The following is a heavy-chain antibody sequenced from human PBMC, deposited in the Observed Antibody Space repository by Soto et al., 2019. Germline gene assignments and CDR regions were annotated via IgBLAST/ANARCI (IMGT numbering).Heavy chain of an antibody. Sequence: GGSLRLSCAASGFTFSSYTMNWVRQAPGKGLEWVSSISSSSSYIYYADSVKGRFTISRDNAKNSLYLQMNGLRAEYTAVYYFATLTKYDILTGFYPCWGQGTLVTVSS. CDR3: ATLTKYDILTGFYPC. V-gene: IGHV3-21*01. CDR1: GFTFSSYT. J-gene: IGHJ4*02. CDR2: ISSSSSYI. D-gene: IGHD3-9*01.